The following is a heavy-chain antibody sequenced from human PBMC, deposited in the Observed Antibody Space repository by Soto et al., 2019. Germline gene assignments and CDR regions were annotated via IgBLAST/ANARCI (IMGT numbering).Heavy chain of an antibody. Sequence: QEQLVQSGPEVKKPGSSVKVSCKASGDIFSSYAISWVRQAPGQGLEWLGGIIPVFGTTNYAEKFQGRVTITADESTNTAYMELSSLRSGDTAMYYCARGGSPYVWXXEFWXPGT. J-gene: IGHJ4*02. D-gene: IGHD3-16*01. CDR1: GDIFSSYA. CDR3: ARGGSPYVWXXEF. V-gene: IGHV1-69*01. CDR2: IIPVFGTT.